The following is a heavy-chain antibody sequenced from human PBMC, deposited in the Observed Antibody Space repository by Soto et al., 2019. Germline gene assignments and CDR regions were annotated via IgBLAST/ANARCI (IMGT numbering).Heavy chain of an antibody. CDR1: GLRFRNYA. D-gene: IGHD3-10*01. J-gene: IGHJ4*02. Sequence: CLRLSXAPCGLRFRNYAMHGVCQAPGKGLEWVAFISYDGSNKYYADSVKGRFTISRDSSTSTMYLQMNSLRAEDTAIYYCARVHYYGSGSYLPYWGQGTLVTVSS. CDR3: ARVHYYGSGSYLPY. V-gene: IGHV3-30-3*01. CDR2: ISYDGSNK.